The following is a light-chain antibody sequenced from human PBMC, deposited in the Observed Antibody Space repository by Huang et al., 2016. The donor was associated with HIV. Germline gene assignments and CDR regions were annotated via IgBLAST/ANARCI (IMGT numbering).Light chain of an antibody. CDR1: QSVSNN. CDR3: QQYNNWPPYT. CDR2: DAF. V-gene: IGKV3-15*01. J-gene: IGKJ2*01. Sequence: EVVMTQSPATLSVSPGKRATLSCRASQSVSNNLAWYQQKSGQAPRLLIYDAFTRATDIPARFSGSGSGTEFTLTISSLQSEDFAVYYCQQYNNWPPYTFGQGTKLEIK.